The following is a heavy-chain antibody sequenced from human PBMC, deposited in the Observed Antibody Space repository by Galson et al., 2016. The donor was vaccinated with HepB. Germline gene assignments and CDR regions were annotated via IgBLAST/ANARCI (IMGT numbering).Heavy chain of an antibody. CDR1: GFTFDDYI. D-gene: IGHD3-3*01. CDR3: AKASGSHARYYFDR. CDR2: INWDGRTT. J-gene: IGHJ4*02. V-gene: IGHV3-43*01. Sequence: SLRLSCATSGFTFDDYIMHWVRQTPEKGLEWVSPINWDGRTTYYADSVQGRFPISRHNNRNSLSLHMNSLKSEDTALYYCAKASGSHARYYFDRWGQGTPVAVSA.